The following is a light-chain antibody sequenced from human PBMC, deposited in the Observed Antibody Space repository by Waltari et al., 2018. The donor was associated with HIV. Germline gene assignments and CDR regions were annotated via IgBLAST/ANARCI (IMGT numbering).Light chain of an antibody. V-gene: IGKV4-1*01. CDR2: WAS. J-gene: IGKJ2*01. CDR3: QQYYILPYT. CDR1: PSLLYRSTNENS. Sequence: DVILTQSPDSLAVSVGERATLTCKYSPSLLYRSTNENSLAWYQQKPGQRPKLLIYWASTRESGVPDRFSGSGSGTDFTLTISSLRAEDVAVYYCQQYYILPYTFGQGTKLEIK.